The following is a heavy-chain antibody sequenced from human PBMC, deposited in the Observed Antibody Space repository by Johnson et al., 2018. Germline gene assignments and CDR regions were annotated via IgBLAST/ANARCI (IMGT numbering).Heavy chain of an antibody. Sequence: VQLVQSGGGLVQPGGSLRLSCAASGFTFSNYAMTWVRQAPGKGLEWVSAISFSGTIKYADSVKGRFTISGDNSKNTLYLQMNSLSAEDTAVYYCAKDPHDSSWYRYFQHWGQGTLVTVSS. J-gene: IGHJ1*01. CDR2: ISFSGTI. CDR1: GFTFSNYA. V-gene: IGHV3-23*04. D-gene: IGHD6-13*01. CDR3: AKDPHDSSWYRYFQH.